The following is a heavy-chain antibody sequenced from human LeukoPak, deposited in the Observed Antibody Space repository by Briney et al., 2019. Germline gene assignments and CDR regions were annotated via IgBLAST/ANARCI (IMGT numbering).Heavy chain of an antibody. J-gene: IGHJ3*02. V-gene: IGHV3-7*01. CDR2: IKQDRSEK. Sequence: HPGGSLRLSCAASGFTFSSYWMSWVRQAPGKGLEWVANIKQDRSEKYYVDSVKGRFTISRDNAKNSLYLQMNSLRAEDTAVYYCARDAGRVTGFDAFDIWGQGTMVTVSS. CDR1: GFTFSSYW. CDR3: ARDAGRVTGFDAFDI. D-gene: IGHD3-9*01.